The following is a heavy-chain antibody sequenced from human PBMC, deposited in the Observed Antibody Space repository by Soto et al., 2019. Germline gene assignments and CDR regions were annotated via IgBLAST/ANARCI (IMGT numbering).Heavy chain of an antibody. J-gene: IGHJ6*02. Sequence: GGSLRLSCAASGFTFTTYSLTWVRQAPGKGLEWVASIGSSSNYIYYADSVKGRFTISRDNAKNSLFLQMNSLRAEDTAVYYCATLTYCSSASCPNYYYGMDVWGQGTTVTVSS. CDR2: IGSSSNYI. D-gene: IGHD2-2*01. V-gene: IGHV3-21*06. CDR1: GFTFTTYS. CDR3: ATLTYCSSASCPNYYYGMDV.